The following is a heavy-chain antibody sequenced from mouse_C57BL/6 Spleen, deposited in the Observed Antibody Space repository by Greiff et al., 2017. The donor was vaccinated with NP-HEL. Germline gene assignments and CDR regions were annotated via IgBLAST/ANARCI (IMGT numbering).Heavy chain of an antibody. CDR1: GYTFTSYW. V-gene: IGHV1-59*01. J-gene: IGHJ4*01. CDR2: IDPSDSYT. Sequence: VQLQQPGAELVRPGTSVKLSCKASGYTFTSYWMHWVKQRPGQGLEWIGVIDPSDSYTNYNQKFKGKATLTVDTSSSTAYMQLSSLTSEDSAVYYGARDGSSTYYAMDYWGQGTSVTVSS. D-gene: IGHD1-1*01. CDR3: ARDGSSTYYAMDY.